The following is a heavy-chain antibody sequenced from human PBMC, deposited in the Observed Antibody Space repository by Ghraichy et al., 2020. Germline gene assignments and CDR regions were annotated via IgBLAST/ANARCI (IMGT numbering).Heavy chain of an antibody. CDR3: ARGSGWDSYYYNMDV. D-gene: IGHD6-25*01. J-gene: IGHJ6*02. CDR2: ISDTSSYM. V-gene: IGHV3-21*01. Sequence: GGSLRLSCAASGFTFSSYIMNWVRQAPGKGLEWVSSISDTSSYMFYADSMKGRFTISRDNAKSSLFLQMNSLRAEDTAVYYCARGSGWDSYYYNMDVWRQGTTVTVSS. CDR1: GFTFSSYI.